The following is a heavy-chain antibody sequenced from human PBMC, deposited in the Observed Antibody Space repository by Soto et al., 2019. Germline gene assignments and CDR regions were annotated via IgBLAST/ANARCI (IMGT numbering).Heavy chain of an antibody. V-gene: IGHV3-33*01. J-gene: IGHJ4*02. Sequence: QVQLVESGGGVVQPGRSLRLSCTASGFSVSTHVIHWVRQAPGKGLEWVAVLWYDGSREYYADSVKGRFTISRDNSKNTMYLQMNSLRAEDTAVYYCARVPRYDTWYFDYWGQGTLATVSS. CDR1: GFSVSTHV. CDR2: LWYDGSRE. CDR3: ARVPRYDTWYFDY. D-gene: IGHD3-22*01.